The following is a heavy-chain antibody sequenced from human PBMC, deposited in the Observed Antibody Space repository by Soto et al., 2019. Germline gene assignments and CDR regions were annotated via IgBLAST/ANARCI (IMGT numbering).Heavy chain of an antibody. J-gene: IGHJ4*02. Sequence: QVQLVQSGAEVKKPGASVKVSCKASGYNFHSYGITWVRQAPGQGREWLGGISAYNGETHSGQLLQGRVSLTIDISTSTAYMELRSLRSDDTAVYYCARDLEESGDVWTGVGLYWGQGTRVTVSS. CDR1: GYNFHSYG. D-gene: IGHD3-3*01. CDR2: ISAYNGET. V-gene: IGHV1-18*01. CDR3: ARDLEESGDVWTGVGLY.